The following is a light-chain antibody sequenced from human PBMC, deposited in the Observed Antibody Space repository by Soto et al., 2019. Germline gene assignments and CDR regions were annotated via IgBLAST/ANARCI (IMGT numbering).Light chain of an antibody. CDR2: EAS. J-gene: IGKJ2*01. CDR1: QSFSSW. Sequence: DIQMTQSPSTLSVSVGDRVTITCRASQSFSSWLAWYQQKPGKAPKLLSYEASSLESGVPSRFSGSGSGTEFTLTISGLQPDDFATYYCQQYNSYPYTFGQGTKLEIK. CDR3: QQYNSYPYT. V-gene: IGKV1-5*03.